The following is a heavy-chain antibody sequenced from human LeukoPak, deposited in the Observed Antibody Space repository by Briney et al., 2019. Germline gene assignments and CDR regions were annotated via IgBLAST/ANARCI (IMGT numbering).Heavy chain of an antibody. D-gene: IGHD7-27*01. CDR1: GGTFRGYY. J-gene: IGHJ2*01. CDR2: IHYTGAT. CDR3: ARGVLGPYYFDL. V-gene: IGHV4-34*01. Sequence: SETLSLTCAVYGGTFRGYYWSWIRQPPGKGLEWIGEIHYTGATNYKLSLKSRVTISGDPSKNQVSLRVYSVTAADTAVYYCARGVLGPYYFDLWGRGTLVTVSS.